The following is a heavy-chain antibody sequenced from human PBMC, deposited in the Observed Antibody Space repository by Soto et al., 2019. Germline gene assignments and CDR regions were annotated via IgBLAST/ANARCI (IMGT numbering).Heavy chain of an antibody. CDR1: GFTFSNYW. CDR3: ARGGLQHALDV. D-gene: IGHD6-13*01. V-gene: IGHV3-74*03. CDR2: VNNDGTDT. J-gene: IGHJ6*02. Sequence: EVQLVESGGGLVQPGGSLRLSCAASGFTFSNYWMYWVRQAPGKGLVWVSRVNNDGTDTTHADSVKGRFTISRDNGENTLYLEMNSLRAEYTAVYYCARGGLQHALDVWGQGSTVTVSS.